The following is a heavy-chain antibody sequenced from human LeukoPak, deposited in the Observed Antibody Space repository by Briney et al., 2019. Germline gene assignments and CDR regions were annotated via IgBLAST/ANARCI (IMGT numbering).Heavy chain of an antibody. CDR1: GYTLTELS. CDR2: FDPEDGET. Sequence: ASVTVSCTCSGYTLTELSMHWVRQAPGKGLEWMGGFDPEDGETIYAQKFQGRVTMTEDTSTDTAYMELSSLRSEDTAVYYCATTPGGIAAAGIDYWGQGTLVTVSS. D-gene: IGHD6-13*01. CDR3: ATTPGGIAAAGIDY. J-gene: IGHJ4*02. V-gene: IGHV1-24*01.